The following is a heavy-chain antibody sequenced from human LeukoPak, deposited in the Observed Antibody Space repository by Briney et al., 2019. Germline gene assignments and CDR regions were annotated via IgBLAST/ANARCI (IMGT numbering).Heavy chain of an antibody. D-gene: IGHD6-13*01. CDR1: GYTFTGYY. V-gene: IGHV1-2*02. J-gene: IGHJ5*02. CDR2: INPNSGGT. Sequence: GASVKVSCKASGYTFTGYYMHWVRQAPGQGLEWMGWINPNSGGTNYAQKFQGRVTMTRDTSISTAYMELSRLRSDDTAVYYCARASGYSSSWDNWFDPWGQGTLVTVSS. CDR3: ARASGYSSSWDNWFDP.